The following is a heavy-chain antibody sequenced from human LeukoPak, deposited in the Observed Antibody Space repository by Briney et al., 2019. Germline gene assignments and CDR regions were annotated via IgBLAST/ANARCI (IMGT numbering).Heavy chain of an antibody. Sequence: GGSLRLSCAASGFTFSSYGMHWVRQAPGKGLEWVAFIRYDGSNKYYADSVKGRFTISRDNSKNTLYLQMYSLRAEDTAVYYCAKDAEHSSGWYGSDFDYWGQGTLVTVSS. CDR1: GFTFSSYG. CDR3: AKDAEHSSGWYGSDFDY. V-gene: IGHV3-30*02. CDR2: IRYDGSNK. D-gene: IGHD6-19*01. J-gene: IGHJ4*02.